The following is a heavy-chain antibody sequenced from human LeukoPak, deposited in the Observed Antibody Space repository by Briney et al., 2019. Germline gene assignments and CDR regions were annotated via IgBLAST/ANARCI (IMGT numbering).Heavy chain of an antibody. CDR1: GFTFSNFA. D-gene: IGHD2-21*01. J-gene: IGHJ4*02. CDR3: AKDSGDWTRATLLLRDYYFDY. V-gene: IGHV3-23*01. Sequence: GGSLRLSCAASGFTFSNFAMTWVRQAPRKGLEWVSVISGSGGDTDYADSVKGRFTISRDNSKNALYLQMDSLRPEDTALYYCAKDSGDWTRATLLLRDYYFDYWGQGAQVTVSS. CDR2: ISGSGGDT.